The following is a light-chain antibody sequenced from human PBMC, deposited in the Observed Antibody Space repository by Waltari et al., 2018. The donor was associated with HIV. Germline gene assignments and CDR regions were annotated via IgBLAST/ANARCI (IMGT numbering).Light chain of an antibody. CDR2: SPN. Sequence: QTVVTQEPSFSVSPGGTVTLTCGLSSGSVSTSYYPSWYQQTPGQAPLTLIYSPNTRPSGVPDRFSGSILGNKAALTITGAQADDESDYYCVLYMGSGSCMFGGGTKLTVL. CDR1: SGSVSTSYY. V-gene: IGLV8-61*01. J-gene: IGLJ3*02. CDR3: VLYMGSGSCM.